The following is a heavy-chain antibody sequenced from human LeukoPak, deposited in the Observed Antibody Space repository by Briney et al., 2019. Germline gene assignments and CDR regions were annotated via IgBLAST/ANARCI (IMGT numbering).Heavy chain of an antibody. V-gene: IGHV3-23*01. CDR1: GFTFSSYA. CDR2: ISSSGGST. D-gene: IGHD2-2*01. Sequence: GGSLRLSCAASGFTFSSYAMSWVRQAPGKGLEWVSAISSSGGSTYYADSVKGRFTISRDNSKNTLYLQMNSLRAEDTAVYYCAKDLREYQLLSGDYWGQGTLVTVSS. CDR3: AKDLREYQLLSGDY. J-gene: IGHJ4*02.